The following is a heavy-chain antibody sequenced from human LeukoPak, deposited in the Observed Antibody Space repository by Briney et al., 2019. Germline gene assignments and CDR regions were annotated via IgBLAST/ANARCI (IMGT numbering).Heavy chain of an antibody. CDR1: GFIFSSYA. D-gene: IGHD2-8*01. J-gene: IGHJ4*02. Sequence: GGSLRLSCAASGFIFSSYAMSWVRQAPGRGLEWVSTISGSGGSTYYADSVKGRFTISRDNSKNTVYLQMNRLRAEDTAVYYCAKDRPCINDVCHGDFDYWGQGTLVTVSS. V-gene: IGHV3-23*01. CDR2: ISGSGGST. CDR3: AKDRPCINDVCHGDFDY.